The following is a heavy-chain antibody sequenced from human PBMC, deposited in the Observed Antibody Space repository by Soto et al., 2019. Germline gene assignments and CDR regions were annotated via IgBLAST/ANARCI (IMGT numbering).Heavy chain of an antibody. J-gene: IGHJ4*02. Sequence: QVLLQESGPGLMKPSQTLSLTCTVSGLTISSASYYWSWIRQHPGKGLEWVGNIYYNGSTYYSPSLKSRVTLWVDTSKNQFSLRLAYVTAADTAVYYCARYRISGSWSKFDYWGQGTMVTVSS. CDR3: ARYRISGSWSKFDY. V-gene: IGHV4-31*03. CDR2: IYYNGST. CDR1: GLTISSASYY. D-gene: IGHD6-13*01.